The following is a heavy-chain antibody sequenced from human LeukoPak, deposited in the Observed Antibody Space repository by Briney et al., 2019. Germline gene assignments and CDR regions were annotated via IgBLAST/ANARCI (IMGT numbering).Heavy chain of an antibody. J-gene: IGHJ4*02. Sequence: GGSLILFCAASGFTFSSYSMNWVRQAPGKGLEWVSSISSSSSYIYYADSVKGRFTISRDNAKNSLYLQMNSLRAEDTAVYYCARDTKGCLDYWGQGTLVTVSS. CDR2: ISSSSSYI. D-gene: IGHD1-1*01. V-gene: IGHV3-21*01. CDR1: GFTFSSYS. CDR3: ARDTKGCLDY.